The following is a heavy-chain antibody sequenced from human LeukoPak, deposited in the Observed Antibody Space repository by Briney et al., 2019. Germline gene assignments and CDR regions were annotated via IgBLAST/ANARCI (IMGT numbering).Heavy chain of an antibody. Sequence: GGSLRLSCAASGFTVSSNYMSWVRQAPGKGLEWVSHIDRDGSSTRYADPVKGRFLMSRDNAKNTVDLQMNSLRAEDTAVYYCTRAAYFNSPDYWGQGALVTVSS. V-gene: IGHV3-74*01. J-gene: IGHJ4*02. CDR2: IDRDGSST. CDR3: TRAAYFNSPDY. D-gene: IGHD4-23*01. CDR1: GFTVSSNY.